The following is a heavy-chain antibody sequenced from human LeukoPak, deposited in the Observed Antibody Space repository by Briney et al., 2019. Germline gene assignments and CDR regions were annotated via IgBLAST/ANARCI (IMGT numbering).Heavy chain of an antibody. J-gene: IGHJ4*02. Sequence: ASVKVSCKASGYAFTGYYMHWVRQAPGQGLEWMGRINPNSGGTNYAQKFQGGVTMTRDTSISTAYMEPSRLRSDDTAVYYCARVGPYGTLDYWGQGTLVTVSS. CDR2: INPNSGGT. CDR1: GYAFTGYY. D-gene: IGHD1-1*01. CDR3: ARVGPYGTLDY. V-gene: IGHV1-2*06.